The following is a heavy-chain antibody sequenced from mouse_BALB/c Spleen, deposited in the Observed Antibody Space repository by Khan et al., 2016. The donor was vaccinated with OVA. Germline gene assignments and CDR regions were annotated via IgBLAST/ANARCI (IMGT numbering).Heavy chain of an antibody. J-gene: IGHJ2*01. CDR3: ARTDYYGSSNYFDY. V-gene: IGHV1S135*01. CDR1: GYSFTDYN. D-gene: IGHD1-1*01. Sequence: VQLQQSGPELVKPGASVKVSCKASGYSFTDYNMFWVKQSHGKSLEWIGYIDPYNGGTSYNQKFKGKATLTVDKSSSTAFMHLSILTFEDSAVFYCARTDYYGSSNYFDYWGQGTTLTVSS. CDR2: IDPYNGGT.